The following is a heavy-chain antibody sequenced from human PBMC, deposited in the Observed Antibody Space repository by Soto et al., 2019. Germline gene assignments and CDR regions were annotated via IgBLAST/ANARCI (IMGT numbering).Heavy chain of an antibody. J-gene: IGHJ4*02. D-gene: IGHD3-22*01. Sequence: PGGSLRLSCAASGFTFSSYWMSWVRQAPGKGLEWVANIKQDGTEKYYVDSVKGRFTISRDNAKNSLYLQMNSLRAEDTAVYYCARSGSSYYDRRGYYEDYWGQGTLVTASS. V-gene: IGHV3-7*01. CDR3: ARSGSSYYDRRGYYEDY. CDR1: GFTFSSYW. CDR2: IKQDGTEK.